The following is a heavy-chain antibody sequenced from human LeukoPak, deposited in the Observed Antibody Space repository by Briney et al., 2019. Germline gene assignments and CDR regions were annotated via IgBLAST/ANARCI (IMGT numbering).Heavy chain of an antibody. CDR1: GGTFSSYA. V-gene: IGHV1-69*04. J-gene: IGHJ3*02. CDR2: IIPILGIA. Sequence: ASVKVSCKASGGTFSSYAISWVRQAPGQGLEWMGRIIPILGIANYAQKFQGRVTITADKSTSTAYMELSSLRSEDTAVYYCAREGLPGAFDIWGQGTMVTVSS. D-gene: IGHD5-12*01. CDR3: AREGLPGAFDI.